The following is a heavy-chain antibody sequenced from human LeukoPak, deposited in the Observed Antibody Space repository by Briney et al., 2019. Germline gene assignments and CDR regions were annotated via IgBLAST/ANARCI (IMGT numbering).Heavy chain of an antibody. V-gene: IGHV3-21*01. CDR2: ISSSSNYI. J-gene: IGHJ3*02. D-gene: IGHD2/OR15-2a*01. CDR3: ANALASYFWDAFDI. CDR1: GFTFSSYS. Sequence: GGSLRLSCAASGFTFSSYSMNWVRQAPGKGLEWVSSISSSSNYIYYADSVKGRLTISRDNAKNSLYLQMNSLRAEDTAVYYCANALASYFWDAFDIWGQGTMVTVSS.